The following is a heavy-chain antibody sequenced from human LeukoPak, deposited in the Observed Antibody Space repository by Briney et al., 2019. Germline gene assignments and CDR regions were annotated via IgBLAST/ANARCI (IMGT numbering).Heavy chain of an antibody. CDR2: ISYDGSNK. CDR3: AREAVECSGGSCYRKILYYFDY. Sequence: PGGSLRLSCAASGFTFSSYAMHWVRQAPGKGLEWVAVISYDGSNKYYADSVKGRFTISRDNSKNTLYLQMNSLRAEDTAVYYCAREAVECSGGSCYRKILYYFDYWGQGTLVTVSS. J-gene: IGHJ4*02. D-gene: IGHD2-15*01. CDR1: GFTFSSYA. V-gene: IGHV3-30*04.